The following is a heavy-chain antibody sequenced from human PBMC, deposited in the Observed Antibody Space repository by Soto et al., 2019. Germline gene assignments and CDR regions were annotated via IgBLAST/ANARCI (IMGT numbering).Heavy chain of an antibody. CDR1: GGTFSSYA. Sequence: GASVKVSCKASGGTFSSYAISWVRQAPGQGLEWMGGIIPIFGTANYAQKFQGRVTITADESTSTAYMELSSLRSEDTAVYYCARGRTTMVREQAPHDAFDIWGQGTMVTVSS. CDR3: ARGRTTMVREQAPHDAFDI. D-gene: IGHD3-10*01. J-gene: IGHJ3*02. CDR2: IIPIFGTA. V-gene: IGHV1-69*13.